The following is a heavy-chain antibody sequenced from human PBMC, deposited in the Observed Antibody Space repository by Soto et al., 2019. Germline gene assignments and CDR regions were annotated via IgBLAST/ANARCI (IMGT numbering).Heavy chain of an antibody. V-gene: IGHV3-9*01. CDR1: GFTFDQYA. CDR3: TKDRRSWTTVTTTDFDS. Sequence: PGGSLRLSCAASGFTFDQYAMHWVRQPPGKGLEWVSGISWNSGGIGYADTVKGRFTISRDNAKNSLYLQMNSLRADDTAFYYCTKDRRSWTTVTTTDFDSWGQGTLVTVSS. D-gene: IGHD4-4*01. J-gene: IGHJ4*02. CDR2: ISWNSGGI.